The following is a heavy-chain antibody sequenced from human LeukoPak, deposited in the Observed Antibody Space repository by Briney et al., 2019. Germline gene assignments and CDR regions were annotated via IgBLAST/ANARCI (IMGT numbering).Heavy chain of an antibody. CDR3: ARYYRNGPLDY. V-gene: IGHV4-39*01. Sequence: SETLSLTCTVSGGSISSSTCYWGWIRQPPGKGLEWIGNIYYGGSTYYSPSLKSRVTISVDTSKNQFSLKLSSVTAADTAVFYCARYYRNGPLDYWGQGTLVTVSS. CDR1: GGSISSSTCY. D-gene: IGHD1-26*01. J-gene: IGHJ4*02. CDR2: IYYGGST.